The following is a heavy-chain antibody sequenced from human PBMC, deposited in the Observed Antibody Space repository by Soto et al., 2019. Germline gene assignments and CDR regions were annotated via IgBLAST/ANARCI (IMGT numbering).Heavy chain of an antibody. Sequence: QVQLQESGPGLVKPSQTLSLTCTVSGGSISSGGYYWSWIRQHPGKGLEWIGYIYYSGSTYYNPSLKSRVTISVDTSKNQFSLKLSSVTAADTAVYYCARDRAEGAAAGNYGMDVWGQGTTVTVSS. CDR2: IYYSGST. V-gene: IGHV4-31*03. J-gene: IGHJ6*02. CDR1: GGSISSGGYY. D-gene: IGHD6-13*01. CDR3: ARDRAEGAAAGNYGMDV.